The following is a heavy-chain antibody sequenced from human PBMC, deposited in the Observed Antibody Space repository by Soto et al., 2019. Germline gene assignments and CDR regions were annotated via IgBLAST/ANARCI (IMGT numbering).Heavy chain of an antibody. CDR2: ISRDGGTK. D-gene: IGHD2-8*02. V-gene: IGHV3-30*03. CDR1: GFTVSTFG. Sequence: QVQLVESGGGVVQPGRSLRLSCAVSGFTVSTFGMHWVRQAPGKGLEWGAVISRDGGTKFYADSVKARFTISRDDSRNTLFLEMNSLRGDDMAVYYCTGEVASGYWGQGTLVTVSS. CDR3: TGEVASGY. J-gene: IGHJ4*02.